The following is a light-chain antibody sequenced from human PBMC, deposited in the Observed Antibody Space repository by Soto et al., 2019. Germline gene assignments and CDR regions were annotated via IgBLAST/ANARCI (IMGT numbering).Light chain of an antibody. CDR2: KAS. V-gene: IGKV1-39*01. CDR3: QQSYSTPPWT. Sequence: TQSPGTLSLSPGERATLSCRASQSVSSSYLAWYQQKPGKAPKLLIYKASSLESGVPSGFSGSGSGTDFTLTISSLQPEDFATYFCQQSYSTPPWTFGQGTKVDIK. CDR1: QSVSSSY. J-gene: IGKJ1*01.